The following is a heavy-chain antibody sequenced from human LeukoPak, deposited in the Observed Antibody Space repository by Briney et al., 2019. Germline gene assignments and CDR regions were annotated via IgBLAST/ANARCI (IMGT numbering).Heavy chain of an antibody. Sequence: LSLTCAVYGGSFSGYYWSWIRQPPGKGLEWVSYISSSGSTIYYADSVKGRFTISRDNAKNSLYLQMNSLRAEDTAVYYCARDLDDSSRVGDYWSQGTLVTVSS. CDR1: GGSFSGYY. J-gene: IGHJ4*02. V-gene: IGHV3-11*01. D-gene: IGHD3-22*01. CDR3: ARDLDDSSRVGDY. CDR2: ISSSGSTI.